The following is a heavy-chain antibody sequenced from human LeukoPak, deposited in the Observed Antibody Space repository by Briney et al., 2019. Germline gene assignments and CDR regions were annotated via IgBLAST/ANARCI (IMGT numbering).Heavy chain of an antibody. J-gene: IGHJ4*02. V-gene: IGHV4-34*01. Sequence: SETLSLTCAVYGGSFSGYYWSWIRQPPGKGLEWIGEINHSGSTNYNPSLKSRVTISVDTSKNQFSLKLSSVTAADTAVYYCARGGYVSGKFDYWGQGTLVTVSS. CDR2: INHSGST. CDR1: GGSFSGYY. D-gene: IGHD5-18*01. CDR3: ARGGYVSGKFDY.